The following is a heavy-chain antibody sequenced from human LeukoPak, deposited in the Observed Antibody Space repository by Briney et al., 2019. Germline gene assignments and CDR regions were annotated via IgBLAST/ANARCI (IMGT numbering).Heavy chain of an antibody. J-gene: IGHJ6*02. D-gene: IGHD6-19*01. CDR2: ISSSSSYI. V-gene: IGHV3-21*01. Sequence: PGGSLRLSCAASGFTFSSYSMNWVRQAPGKGLEWVSSISSSSSYIYYADSVKGRFTISRDNAKNSLYLQMNSLRAEDTAVYYCAREAGKVYGMDVWGQGTTVTVSS. CDR3: AREAGKVYGMDV. CDR1: GFTFSSYS.